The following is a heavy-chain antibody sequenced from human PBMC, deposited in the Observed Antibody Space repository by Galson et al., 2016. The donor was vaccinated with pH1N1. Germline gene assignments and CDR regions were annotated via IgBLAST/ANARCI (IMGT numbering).Heavy chain of an antibody. J-gene: IGHJ4*02. CDR3: ARAWGIGAAGPLDS. V-gene: IGHV3-11*01. Sequence: SLRLSCAASRFTLSDYYMNWIRETPERGLEWLSSIGSSGNVAYADSVEGRFPISRDNAQNSLLLQMDSLRVDDTALYYCARAWGIGAAGPLDSWGQGALVIVSS. CDR2: IGSSGNV. D-gene: IGHD6-13*01. CDR1: RFTLSDYY.